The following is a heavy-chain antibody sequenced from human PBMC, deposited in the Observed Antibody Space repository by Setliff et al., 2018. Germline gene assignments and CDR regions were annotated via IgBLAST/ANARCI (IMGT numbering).Heavy chain of an antibody. V-gene: IGHV1-69*13. Sequence: SVKVSCKASGDTFSTKVLSWVRQAPGQGLEWMGGIIPVFGTPNYAQKFQGRVTITADESTSTAYIELSSLRSDDTAMYYWARGGLHFWSGYYFSWGQGTLVTVSS. CDR2: IIPVFGTP. CDR3: ARGGLHFWSGYYFS. CDR1: GDTFSTKV. J-gene: IGHJ4*02. D-gene: IGHD3-3*02.